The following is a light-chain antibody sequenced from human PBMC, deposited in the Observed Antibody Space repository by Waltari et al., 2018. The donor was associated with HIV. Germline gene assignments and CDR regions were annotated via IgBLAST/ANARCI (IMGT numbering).Light chain of an antibody. Sequence: DIVMTQSPDSLAVSLGERATINCKSSQSLTDASNNKNYLTWYQQKPGQPPKLLIYWASTRESGVPDRFSGSGSGTDFTLTINGLQAEDVAVYYCQQYYGTPWAFGQGTKVEIK. V-gene: IGKV4-1*01. CDR1: QSLTDASNNKNY. CDR2: WAS. CDR3: QQYYGTPWA. J-gene: IGKJ1*01.